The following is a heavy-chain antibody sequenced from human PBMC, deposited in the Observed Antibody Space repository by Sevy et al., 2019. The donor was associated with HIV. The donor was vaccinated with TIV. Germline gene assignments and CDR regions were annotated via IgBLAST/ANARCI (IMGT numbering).Heavy chain of an antibody. V-gene: IGHV3-49*04. CDR2: FKSIAHGGTA. J-gene: IGHJ4*02. D-gene: IGHD1-26*01. CDR1: GFTFGDYC. Sequence: GGSLRLSCATSGFTFGDYCMSWVRQAPGKGLEWISFFKSIAHGGTAENAASVKDRFTISRDDSKGIVYLQMNNLKTEDTAVYFCTRWSGSQSIFDYWGQGTLVTVSS. CDR3: TRWSGSQSIFDY.